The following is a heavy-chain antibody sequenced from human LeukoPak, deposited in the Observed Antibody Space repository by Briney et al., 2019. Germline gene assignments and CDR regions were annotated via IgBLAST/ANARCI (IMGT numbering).Heavy chain of an antibody. CDR1: GFTFSSYW. V-gene: IGHV3-7*01. J-gene: IGHJ6*03. CDR3: ARDEEWDFWSGYYYYYYMDV. D-gene: IGHD3-3*01. Sequence: GGSLRLPCAASGFTFSSYWMSWVRQAPGKGLEWVANIKQDGSEKYYVDSVKGRFTISRDNAKNSLYVQMNSLRAKDTAVYYCARDEEWDFWSGYYYYYYMDVWGKGTTVTVSS. CDR2: IKQDGSEK.